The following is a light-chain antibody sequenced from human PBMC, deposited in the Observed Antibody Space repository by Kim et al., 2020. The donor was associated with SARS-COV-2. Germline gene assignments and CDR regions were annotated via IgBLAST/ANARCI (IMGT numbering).Light chain of an antibody. J-gene: IGLJ2*01. CDR3: ASWDNSLSAIV. CDR1: HSDLGNSY. V-gene: IGLV1-47*01. Sequence: GKIVTITCSRSHSDLGNSYVYWYQQIPGSAPKQLIFDDIRRPSGVADRFSGSKSGNAASLAICGLQSEDEADYYCASWDNSLSAIVFGSGTQLTVL. CDR2: DDI.